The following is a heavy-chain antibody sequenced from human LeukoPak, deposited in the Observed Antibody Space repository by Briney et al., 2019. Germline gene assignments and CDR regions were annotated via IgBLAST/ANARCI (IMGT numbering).Heavy chain of an antibody. CDR1: GGSISSYY. CDR2: IYYSGST. CDR3: ARYGSYYGSGSYYNSFDY. V-gene: IGHV4-59*01. J-gene: IGHJ4*02. D-gene: IGHD3-10*01. Sequence: PSETLSLTCTVSGGSISSYYWCWIRQPPGKGLEWIGYIYYSGSTNYNPSLKSRVTISVDTSKNQFSLKLSSVTAADTAVYYCARYGSYYGSGSYYNSFDYWGQGTLVTVSS.